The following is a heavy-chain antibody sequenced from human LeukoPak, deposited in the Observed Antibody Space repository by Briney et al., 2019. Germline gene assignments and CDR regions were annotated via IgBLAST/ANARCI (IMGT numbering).Heavy chain of an antibody. V-gene: IGHV3-11*04. Sequence: KPGGSLRLSCAASGFTFSDYYMSWIRQAPGKGLEWVSYISSSGSTIYYADSVKGRFTISRDNAKNSLYLQMNSLRAEDTAVYYCASAPRRVTMVRGVIGYWGQGSLVTVSS. CDR3: ASAPRRVTMVRGVIGY. J-gene: IGHJ4*02. CDR2: ISSSGSTI. D-gene: IGHD3-10*01. CDR1: GFTFSDYY.